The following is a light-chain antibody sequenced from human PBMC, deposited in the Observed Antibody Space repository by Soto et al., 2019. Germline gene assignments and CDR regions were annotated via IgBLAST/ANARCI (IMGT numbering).Light chain of an antibody. CDR3: QQYYSYPRT. J-gene: IGKJ1*01. CDR2: AAS. V-gene: IGKV1-8*01. CDR1: QGISSY. Sequence: IRMTQAPSSFSASTGDRVTITCRASQGISSYLAWYQQKLGKAPKLLIYAASTLQSGVPSRFSGSGSGTDFTLTISCLQSEDFATYYCQQYYSYPRTFRQGTKVDIK.